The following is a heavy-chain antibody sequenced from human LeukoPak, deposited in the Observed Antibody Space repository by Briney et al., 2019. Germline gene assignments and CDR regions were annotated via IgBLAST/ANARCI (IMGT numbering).Heavy chain of an antibody. Sequence: SQTLSLTCTVSGGSISSGAYYWSWIRQHPGKGLEWIGYIYYSGSTYYNPSLKSRVTISVDTSKNQFSLKLSSVTAADTAVYYCARSIEEARVLLWFPYYFDYWGQGTLVTVSS. CDR1: GGSISSGAYY. V-gene: IGHV4-31*03. CDR2: IYYSGST. J-gene: IGHJ4*02. CDR3: ARSIEEARVLLWFPYYFDY. D-gene: IGHD3-10*01.